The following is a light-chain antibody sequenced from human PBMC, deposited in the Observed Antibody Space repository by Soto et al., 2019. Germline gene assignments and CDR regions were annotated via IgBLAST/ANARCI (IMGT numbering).Light chain of an antibody. J-gene: IGKJ1*01. Sequence: ETVMTQSPVTRSVSPGDTATLSCRASQRVSNHFAWYQQKPGQAPRLLIYAASTRAAGVPVRFSGSGSETEFTLTIRSLQSEDFALYYCHQYNNWPWTFGQGTKVDIK. CDR2: AAS. CDR1: QRVSNH. V-gene: IGKV3-15*01. CDR3: HQYNNWPWT.